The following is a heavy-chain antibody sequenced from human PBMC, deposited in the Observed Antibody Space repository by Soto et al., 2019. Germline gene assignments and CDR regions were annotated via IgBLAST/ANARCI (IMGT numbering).Heavy chain of an antibody. CDR2: IYPGDSDT. J-gene: IGHJ6*02. D-gene: IGHD6-13*01. V-gene: IGHV5-51*01. CDR3: ARHLRGIAAAGYYYYYGMDV. Sequence: GESLKISCKGAGYRFTSYLIGWVRQMPGKGLEWMGIIYPGDSDTRYSPSFQGQVTISADKSISTAYLQWSSLKASDTAMYYCARHLRGIAAAGYYYYYGMDVWGQGTTVTVSS. CDR1: GYRFTSYL.